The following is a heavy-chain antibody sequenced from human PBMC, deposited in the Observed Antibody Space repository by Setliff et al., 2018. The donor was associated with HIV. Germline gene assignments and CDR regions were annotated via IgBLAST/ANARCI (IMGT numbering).Heavy chain of an antibody. Sequence: PSETLSLTCAVYGGSFSGYYWSWIRQPPGKGLEWIGEINHSGSTNYNPSLKSRVTISVDTSKNQFSLRLSSVTAADTAVYYCARPSFGVGGGSIFDYWGQGILVTVSS. CDR2: INHSGST. V-gene: IGHV4-34*01. J-gene: IGHJ4*02. D-gene: IGHD3-3*01. CDR3: ARPSFGVGGGSIFDY. CDR1: GGSFSGYY.